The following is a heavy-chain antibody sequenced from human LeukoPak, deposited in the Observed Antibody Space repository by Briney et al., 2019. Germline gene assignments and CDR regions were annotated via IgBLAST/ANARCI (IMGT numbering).Heavy chain of an antibody. V-gene: IGHV4-39*01. J-gene: IGHJ3*02. CDR3: ARRPIVVVITLFDAFDI. CDR1: GGSISSSSYY. CDR2: IYYSGST. Sequence: PSETLSLTCTVSGGSISSSSYYWGWIRQPPGKGLEWIGSIYYSGSTYYNPSLKSRVTISVDTSKNQFSLKLSSVTAAVTAVYYCARRPIVVVITLFDAFDIWGQGTMVTVSS. D-gene: IGHD3-22*01.